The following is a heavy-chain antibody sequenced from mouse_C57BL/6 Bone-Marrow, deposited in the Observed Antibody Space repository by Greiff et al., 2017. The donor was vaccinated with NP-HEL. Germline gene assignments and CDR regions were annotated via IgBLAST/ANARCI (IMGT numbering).Heavy chain of an antibody. J-gene: IGHJ2*01. CDR2: IDPSDSYT. D-gene: IGHD2-2*01. Sequence: VQLPQPGAELVMPGASVKLSCKASGYTFTSYWMHWVKQRPGQGLEWIGEIDPSDSYTNYNQKFKGKSTLTVDKSSSTAYMQLSSLTSEDSAVYYCARYSGGYDYWGQGTTLTVSS. CDR1: GYTFTSYW. V-gene: IGHV1-69*01. CDR3: ARYSGGYDY.